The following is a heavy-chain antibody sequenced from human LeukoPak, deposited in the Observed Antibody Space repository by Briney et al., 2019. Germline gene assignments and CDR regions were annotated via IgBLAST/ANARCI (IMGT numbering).Heavy chain of an antibody. CDR2: ISGSGGST. J-gene: IGHJ4*02. V-gene: IGHV3-23*01. CDR3: ARGGYGDYEGFDY. D-gene: IGHD4-17*01. CDR1: GFTFSSYA. Sequence: GGSLRLSCAASGFTFSSYAMSWVRQAPGKGLEWVSAISGSGGSTYYADSVKGRFTISGDNSKNTLYLQMDSLRAEDTAVYYCARGGYGDYEGFDYWGQGTLVTVSS.